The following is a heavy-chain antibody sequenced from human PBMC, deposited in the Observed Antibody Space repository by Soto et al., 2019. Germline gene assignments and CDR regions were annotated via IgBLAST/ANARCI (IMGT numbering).Heavy chain of an antibody. V-gene: IGHV3-23*01. CDR3: ATLGGPGGTPGGMAV. Sequence: EVQLLESGGNLVQPGGSLRLSCAASRFTFSNYAMSWVRQAPGKGLEWVSAISAGGGSTNYADSVKGRFTISRDNSKNPLYMQRNSRRAEDRAVYYGATLGGPGGTPGGMAVWGQGTTVTVSS. CDR2: ISAGGGST. CDR1: RFTFSNYA. D-gene: IGHD1-1*01. J-gene: IGHJ6*02.